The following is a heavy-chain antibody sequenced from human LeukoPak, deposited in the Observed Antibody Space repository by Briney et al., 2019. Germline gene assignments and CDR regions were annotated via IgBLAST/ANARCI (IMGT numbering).Heavy chain of an antibody. Sequence: SESLSLTCTVSGGSISSGDYYWSWIRQPPGKGLAWIGYIYYSGSTNYNPSLKSRVTISVDTSKNQFSLKLSSVTAADTAVYYCARVQILYYYGSGSYPDAFDIWGQGTMVTVSS. J-gene: IGHJ3*02. CDR3: ARVQILYYYGSGSYPDAFDI. CDR1: GGSISSGDYY. V-gene: IGHV4-61*08. D-gene: IGHD3-10*01. CDR2: IYYSGST.